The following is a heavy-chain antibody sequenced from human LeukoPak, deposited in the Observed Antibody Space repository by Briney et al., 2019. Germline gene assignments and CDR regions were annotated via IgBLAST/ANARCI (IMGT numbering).Heavy chain of an antibody. CDR2: IIPLFCTA. CDR3: ARRMGSSWYPNWFDP. J-gene: IGHJ5*02. D-gene: IGHD6-13*01. Sequence: SVKVSCKASGGTFSSYAISWVRQAPGQALEWVGGIIPLFCTANYAQKFQGRVTITTDESTSTAYMELSSLRSEDTAVYYCARRMGSSWYPNWFDPWGQGTLVTVSS. CDR1: GGTFSSYA. V-gene: IGHV1-69*05.